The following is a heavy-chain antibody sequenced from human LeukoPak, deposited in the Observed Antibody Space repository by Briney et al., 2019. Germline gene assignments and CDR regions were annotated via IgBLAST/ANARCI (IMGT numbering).Heavy chain of an antibody. CDR1: GGSISSYY. CDR3: ATYYYGSGMNSFDY. J-gene: IGHJ4*02. Sequence: SETLSLTCAVSGGSISSYYWSWIRQPPGKGLEWIGYIYYTGSTNYNPSLKSRVTISVDTSKNQFSLKLSSATAADTAVYYCATYYYGSGMNSFDYWGQGTLVTVSS. CDR2: IYYTGST. D-gene: IGHD3-10*01. V-gene: IGHV4-59*01.